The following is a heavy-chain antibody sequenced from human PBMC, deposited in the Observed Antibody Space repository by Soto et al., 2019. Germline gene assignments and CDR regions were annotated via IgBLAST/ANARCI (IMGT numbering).Heavy chain of an antibody. V-gene: IGHV3-23*01. D-gene: IGHD3-22*01. CDR3: AKSAVYDPCEDY. CDR2: IIGSGGST. CDR1: GLTFSSYA. J-gene: IGHJ4*02. Sequence: EVQLLESGGGLVQPGGSLRLSCAASGLTFSSYARSWVRQAPGKGLEWVSAIIGSGGSTYYADSVKGRFTISRDNPKNTMYMQMNSLRAEDTAVYYCAKSAVYDPCEDYWGQGTLVTVSS.